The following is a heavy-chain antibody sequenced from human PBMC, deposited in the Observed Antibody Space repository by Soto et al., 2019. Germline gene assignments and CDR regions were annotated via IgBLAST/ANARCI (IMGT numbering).Heavy chain of an antibody. J-gene: IGHJ4*02. D-gene: IGHD2-2*01. CDR1: GFTFSSYG. CDR3: ARERSCSSTSCPFDY. Sequence: HPGGSLRLSCAASGFTFSSYGMHWVRQAPGKGLEWVAVIWYDGSNKYYADSVKGRFTISRDNSKNTLYLQMNSLRAEDTAVYYCARERSCSSTSCPFDYWGQGTLVTVSS. V-gene: IGHV3-33*01. CDR2: IWYDGSNK.